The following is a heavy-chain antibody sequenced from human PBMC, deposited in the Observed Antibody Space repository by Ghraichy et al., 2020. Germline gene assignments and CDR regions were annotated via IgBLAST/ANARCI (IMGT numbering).Heavy chain of an antibody. CDR1: GFTFSSYS. CDR2: ISSSSSTI. J-gene: IGHJ6*02. V-gene: IGHV3-48*02. CDR3: ARGGRHSSSWRHCMDV. D-gene: IGHD6-13*01. Sequence: LSLTCAASGFTFSSYSMNWVRQAPGKGLEWVSYISSSSSTIYYADSVKGRFTISRDNAKNSLYLQMNSLRDEDTAVYYCARGGRHSSSWRHCMDVWGQGTTVTVSS.